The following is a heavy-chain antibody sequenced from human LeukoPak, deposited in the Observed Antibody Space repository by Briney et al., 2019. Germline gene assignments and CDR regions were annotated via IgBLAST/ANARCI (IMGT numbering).Heavy chain of an antibody. CDR2: INPNSGGT. V-gene: IGHV1-2*02. D-gene: IGHD6-19*01. Sequence: VASVKVSCKASGYTLTGYYMHWVRQAPGQGLEWMGWINPNSGGTNYAQKFQGRVTMTRNTSISTAYMELSSLRSEDTAVYYCARAHKRGQWLRLPDYWGQGTLVTVSS. CDR3: ARAHKRGQWLRLPDY. J-gene: IGHJ4*02. CDR1: GYTLTGYY.